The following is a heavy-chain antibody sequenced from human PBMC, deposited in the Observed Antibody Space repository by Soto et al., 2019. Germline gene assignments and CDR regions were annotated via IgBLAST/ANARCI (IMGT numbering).Heavy chain of an antibody. D-gene: IGHD5-18*01. Sequence: QVQLVQSGAEVKKPGSSVKVSCKASGGTFSSYAISWVRQAPGQGLEWMGGIIPIFGTGNYGQKFQGRVTITEDEPTSTASMELSSLRSEDTAVYYCASRSGYSYGYFFYWGQGTLVTVSS. J-gene: IGHJ4*02. CDR3: ASRSGYSYGYFFY. V-gene: IGHV1-69*01. CDR1: GGTFSSYA. CDR2: IIPIFGTG.